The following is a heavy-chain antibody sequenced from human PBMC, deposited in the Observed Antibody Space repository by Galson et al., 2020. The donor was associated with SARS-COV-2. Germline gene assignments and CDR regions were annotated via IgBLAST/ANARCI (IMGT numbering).Heavy chain of an antibody. J-gene: IGHJ6*02. V-gene: IGHV3-53*01. CDR2: IYSGGST. CDR1: GFTVSSNY. Sequence: GGSLRLSCAASGFTVSSNYMSWVRQAPGKGLEWVSVIYSGGSTYYADPVKGRFTISRDNSKNTLYLQMNSLRAEDTAVYYCARDLDFEGMDVWGQGTTVTVSS. D-gene: IGHD3-9*01. CDR3: ARDLDFEGMDV.